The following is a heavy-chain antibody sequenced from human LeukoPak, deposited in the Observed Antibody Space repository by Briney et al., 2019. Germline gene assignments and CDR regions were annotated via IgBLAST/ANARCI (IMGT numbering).Heavy chain of an antibody. J-gene: IGHJ4*02. CDR2: ISGSGGST. V-gene: IGHV3-23*01. Sequence: PGGSLRLSCAASGFTFSSYSMNWVRQAPGKGLEWVSAISGSGGSTYYADSVKGRFTISRDNSKNTLYVQMNSLRAEDTAVYYCARGEWLSDWGQGTLVTVSS. D-gene: IGHD3-3*01. CDR3: ARGEWLSD. CDR1: GFTFSSYS.